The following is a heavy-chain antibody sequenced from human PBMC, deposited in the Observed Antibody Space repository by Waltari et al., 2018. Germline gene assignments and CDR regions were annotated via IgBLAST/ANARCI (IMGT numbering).Heavy chain of an antibody. CDR3: ASNYYDSSGYYSRDI. Sequence: QVQLVQSGAEVKKPGSSVKVSCKASGGTFSSYALSWVRPAPGQGLEWMGGIIPIFGTANYAQKFQGRVTITTDESTSTAYMELSSLRSEDTAVYYCASNYYDSSGYYSRDIWGQGTMVTVSS. CDR2: IIPIFGTA. V-gene: IGHV1-69*05. D-gene: IGHD3-22*01. J-gene: IGHJ3*02. CDR1: GGTFSSYA.